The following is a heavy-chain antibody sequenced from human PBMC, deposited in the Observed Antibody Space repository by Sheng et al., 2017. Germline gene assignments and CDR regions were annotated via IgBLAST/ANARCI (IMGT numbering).Heavy chain of an antibody. CDR3: ARRTRGIAAAGTLDNWFDP. D-gene: IGHD6-13*01. CDR2: IYYSGST. V-gene: IGHV4-39*01. Sequence: QLQLQESGPGLVKPSETLSLTCTVSGGSISSSSYYWGWIRQPPGKGLEWIGSIYYSGSTYYNPSLKSRVTISVDTSKNQFSLKLSSVTAADTAVYYCARRTRGIAAAGTLDNWFDPWGQGTLVTVSS. J-gene: IGHJ5*02. CDR1: GGSISSSSYY.